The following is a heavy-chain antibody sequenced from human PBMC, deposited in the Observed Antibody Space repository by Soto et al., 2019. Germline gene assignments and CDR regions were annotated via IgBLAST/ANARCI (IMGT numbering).Heavy chain of an antibody. J-gene: IGHJ6*04. D-gene: IGHD2-2*01. CDR2: ISGSGGST. CDR3: AREDCSSTSCPMDV. Sequence: GGSLRLSCAASGFTFSSYATSWVRQAPGKGLEWVSAISGSGGSTYYADSVKGRFTISRDNSKNMLYLQMNSLRAEDTAVYYCAREDCSSTSCPMDVWGKGTTVTVSS. V-gene: IGHV3-23*01. CDR1: GFTFSSYA.